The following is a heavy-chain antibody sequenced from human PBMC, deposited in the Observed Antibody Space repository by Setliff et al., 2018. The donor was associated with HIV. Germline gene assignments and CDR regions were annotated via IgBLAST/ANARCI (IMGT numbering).Heavy chain of an antibody. CDR2: IIPIFGKA. CDR1: GGTFSSYA. V-gene: IGHV1-69*05. CDR3: AKGVQQLVTSNAFDI. Sequence: SVKVSCKASGGTFSSYAITWVRQAPGQGLEWMGGIIPIFGKANYAQKFQGRVTITTDESASTAYMELSSLRSEDTAVYYCAKGVQQLVTSNAFDIWGQGTMVTVS. J-gene: IGHJ3*02. D-gene: IGHD6-13*01.